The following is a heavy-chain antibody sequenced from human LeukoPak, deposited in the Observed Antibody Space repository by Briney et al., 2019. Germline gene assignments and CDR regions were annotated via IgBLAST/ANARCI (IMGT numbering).Heavy chain of an antibody. J-gene: IGHJ4*02. CDR3: ARGGSDFAASDF. CDR1: GFTFSDYY. CDR2: ISSSGSSI. D-gene: IGHD1-26*01. Sequence: PGGSLRLSCAASGFTFSDYYMTWIRQAPGKGLEWVSYISSSGSSIYHADSVKGRFTISRDNAKNSLYLQMNSLRAEDAAVYYCARGGSDFAASDFWGQGTLVTVSS. V-gene: IGHV3-11*01.